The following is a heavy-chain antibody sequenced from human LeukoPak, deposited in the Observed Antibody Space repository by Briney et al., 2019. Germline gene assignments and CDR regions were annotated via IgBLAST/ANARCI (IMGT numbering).Heavy chain of an antibody. V-gene: IGHV4-34*01. CDR3: ARGKDSSGAAYGYWFAP. CDR2: INHSGST. D-gene: IGHD6-19*01. J-gene: IGHJ5*02. Sequence: SETLSLTCAVYGGSFSGYYWSWIRQPPGKGLEWIGEINHSGSTNYNPSLKSRVTISVDTSKNQFSLKLSSVTAADTAVYYCARGKDSSGAAYGYWFAPGAKGPLAPVS. CDR1: GGSFSGYY.